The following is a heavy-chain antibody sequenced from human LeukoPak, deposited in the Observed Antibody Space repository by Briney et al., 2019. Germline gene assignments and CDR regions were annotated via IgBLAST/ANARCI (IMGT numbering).Heavy chain of an antibody. CDR1: GGSISSSSYY. Sequence: KASETLSLTCTVSGGSISSSSYYWGWIRQPPGKGLEWIGSIYYSGSTYYNPSLKSRVTISVDTSKNQFSLRLSSVTAADTAVYYCARHDYGDYYGQGTLVTVSS. J-gene: IGHJ4*02. CDR3: ARHDYGDY. CDR2: IYYSGST. V-gene: IGHV4-39*01.